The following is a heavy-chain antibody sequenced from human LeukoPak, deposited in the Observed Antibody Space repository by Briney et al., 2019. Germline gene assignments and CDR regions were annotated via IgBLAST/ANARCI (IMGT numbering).Heavy chain of an antibody. Sequence: SETLSLTCTVSGGSISSGGYYWSWIRQHPGKGLEWIGYIYYSGSTYYNPSLKSRVTISVDTSKNQFSLKLSSVTAADTAVYYCAREGCSSTSCYSNSFDPWGQGTLVTVSS. J-gene: IGHJ5*02. D-gene: IGHD2-2*01. CDR1: GGSISSGGYY. CDR3: AREGCSSTSCYSNSFDP. V-gene: IGHV4-31*03. CDR2: IYYSGST.